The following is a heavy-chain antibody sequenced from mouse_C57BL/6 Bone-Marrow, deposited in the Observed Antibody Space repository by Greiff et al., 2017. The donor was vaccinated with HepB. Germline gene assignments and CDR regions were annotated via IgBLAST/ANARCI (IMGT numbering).Heavy chain of an antibody. J-gene: IGHJ3*01. CDR3: ARRDSSGWFAY. V-gene: IGHV1-42*01. CDR2: INPSTGGT. D-gene: IGHD3-2*02. CDR1: GYSFTGYY. Sequence: EVQLQQSGPELVKPGASVKISCKASGYSFTGYYMNWVKQSPEKSLEWIGEINPSTGGTTYNQKFKAKATLTVDKSSSTAYMQLKSLTSEDSAVYYCARRDSSGWFAYRGQGTLVTVSA.